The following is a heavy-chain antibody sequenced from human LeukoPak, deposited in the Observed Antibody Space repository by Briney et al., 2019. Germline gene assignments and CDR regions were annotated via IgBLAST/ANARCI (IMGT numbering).Heavy chain of an antibody. Sequence: AGGSLRLSCAASGFTFSNSWMHWVRQTPGKGLVWVSCLRSDGTTTYAESVKGRFTISRDSAKNTLHLQMNSLRAEDTAVYYCARDGSYKFDYWGQGTLVTVSP. V-gene: IGHV3-74*01. CDR3: ARDGSYKFDY. D-gene: IGHD1-26*01. J-gene: IGHJ4*02. CDR1: GFTFSNSW. CDR2: LRSDGTT.